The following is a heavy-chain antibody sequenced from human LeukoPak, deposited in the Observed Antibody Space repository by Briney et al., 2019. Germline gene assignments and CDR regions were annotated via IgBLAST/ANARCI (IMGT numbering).Heavy chain of an antibody. J-gene: IGHJ4*02. Sequence: KPGGSLRLSCAASGFTFSDYYMSWIRQAPGKGLEWVSYISSSSSTIYYADSVKGRFTISRGNAKNSLYLQMNSLRAEDTAVYYCARDRGIVVVPAAPDYWGQGTLVTVSS. CDR3: ARDRGIVVVPAAPDY. CDR2: ISSSSSTI. CDR1: GFTFSDYY. D-gene: IGHD2-2*01. V-gene: IGHV3-11*04.